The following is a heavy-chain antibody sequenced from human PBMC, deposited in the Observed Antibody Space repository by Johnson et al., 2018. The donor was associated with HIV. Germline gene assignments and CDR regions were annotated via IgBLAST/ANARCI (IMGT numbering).Heavy chain of an antibody. Sequence: MLLVESGGGLVQPGGSLRLSCAASGFTVSRNYMNWVRQAPGKGLEWVSVIYSGGSTHYADSVKGRFTISRDNSKNTVYLQMNSLRAEDTALYYCARLAAYDAFDIWGQGTMVTVSS. CDR1: GFTVSRNY. D-gene: IGHD6-25*01. CDR3: ARLAAYDAFDI. J-gene: IGHJ3*02. V-gene: IGHV3-66*01. CDR2: IYSGGST.